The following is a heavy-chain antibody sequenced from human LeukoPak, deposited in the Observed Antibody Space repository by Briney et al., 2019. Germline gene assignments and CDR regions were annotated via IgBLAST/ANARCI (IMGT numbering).Heavy chain of an antibody. CDR2: ISGSGAAR. J-gene: IGHJ2*01. CDR3: AKEGGDWLTAAAGYLWYFDL. Sequence: GGSLRLSCAASAFTFSSYAMSWVRQAPGKGLEWVSAISGSGAARYDADSVKGRITISRDNSKSSLYLHMNSLRAEDTALYYCAKEGGDWLTAAAGYLWYFDLWGRATLVTVSS. D-gene: IGHD6-13*01. CDR1: AFTFSSYA. V-gene: IGHV3-23*01.